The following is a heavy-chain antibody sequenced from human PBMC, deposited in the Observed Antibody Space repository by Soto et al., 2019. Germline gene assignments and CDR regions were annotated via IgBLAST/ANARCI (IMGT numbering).Heavy chain of an antibody. J-gene: IGHJ2*01. CDR2: FDPEDGET. CDR3: ATVDISVVRCVITTSYFYWDFDL. Sequence: ASVKVSCKVSGYTLTELSMHWVRQAPGKGLEWMGGFDPEDGETIYAQKFQGRVTMTEDTSTDTAYMELSSLRSEYTAVYYFATVDISVVRCVITTSYFYWDFDLWGRGTLVTVSS. V-gene: IGHV1-24*01. CDR1: GYTLTELS. D-gene: IGHD3-10*01.